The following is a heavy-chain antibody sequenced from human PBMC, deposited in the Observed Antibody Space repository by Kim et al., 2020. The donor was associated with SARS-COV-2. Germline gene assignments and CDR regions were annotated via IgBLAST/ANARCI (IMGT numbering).Heavy chain of an antibody. V-gene: IGHV4-39*01. CDR1: GGSISSSSYY. Sequence: SETLSLTCTVSGGSISSSSYYWGWIRQPPGKGLEWIGSIYYSGSTYYNPSLKSRVTISVDTSKNQFSLKLSSVTAADTAVYYCARHLGGMVYYDSSGYYYFDYWGQGTLVTVSS. D-gene: IGHD3-22*01. CDR3: ARHLGGMVYYDSSGYYYFDY. J-gene: IGHJ4*02. CDR2: IYYSGST.